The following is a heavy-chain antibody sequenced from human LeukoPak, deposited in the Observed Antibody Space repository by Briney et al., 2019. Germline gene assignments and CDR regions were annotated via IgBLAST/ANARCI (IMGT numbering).Heavy chain of an antibody. CDR2: ISWNSGSI. Sequence: GGSLRLSCAASGFTFDDYAMHWVRQAPGKGLEWVSGISWNSGSIGYADSVKGRFTISRGNAKNSLYLQMNSLRAEDTALYFCAKDMSSIAFYDMDVWGQGTTVTVSS. CDR1: GFTFDDYA. D-gene: IGHD6-19*01. CDR3: AKDMSSIAFYDMDV. J-gene: IGHJ6*02. V-gene: IGHV3-9*01.